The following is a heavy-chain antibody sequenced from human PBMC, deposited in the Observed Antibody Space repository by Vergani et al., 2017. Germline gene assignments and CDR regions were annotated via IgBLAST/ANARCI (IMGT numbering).Heavy chain of an antibody. CDR1: GGSFSGYY. CDR2: INHSGST. CDR3: ARVQELYDFXSGYRVRYYYYMDV. J-gene: IGHJ6*03. V-gene: IGHV4-34*01. D-gene: IGHD3-3*01. Sequence: QVQLQQWGAGLLKPSETLSLTCAVYGGSFSGYYWSWIRQPPGKGLEWIVEINHSGSTNYNPSLTSRVTISVDTSKNQFSLKLSSVTAADTAVYYCARVQELYDFXSGYRVRYYYYMDVWGKGTTVTVSS.